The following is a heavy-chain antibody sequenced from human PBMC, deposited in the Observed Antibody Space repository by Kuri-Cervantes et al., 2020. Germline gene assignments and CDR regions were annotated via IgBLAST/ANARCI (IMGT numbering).Heavy chain of an antibody. CDR1: GFTFSSYS. V-gene: IGHV3-72*01. CDR3: ARSPVGVAPCDS. Sequence: GESLKISCAASGFTFSSYSMNWVRQAPGKGLEWIGRCKNKADSYTTQYAASVKGRFTISRDDSKNSLYLQMNSLRIEDTAVYYCARSPVGVAPCDSWGQGTLVTVSS. CDR2: CKNKADSYTT. J-gene: IGHJ4*02. D-gene: IGHD1-26*01.